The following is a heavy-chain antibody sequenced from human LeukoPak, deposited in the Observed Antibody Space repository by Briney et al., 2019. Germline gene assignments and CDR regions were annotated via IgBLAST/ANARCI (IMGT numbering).Heavy chain of an antibody. CDR1: GYTFNNYG. CDR2: ISAYNGNT. D-gene: IGHD2-15*01. J-gene: IGHJ4*02. CDR3: ARDEKRYCSGGSCPAYFDY. V-gene: IGHV1-18*01. Sequence: ASVKVSCKDSGYTFNNYGISWVRQAPGQGLEWMAWISAYNGNTNYALKLRGRVTMTTDTSTSTAYMELRSLRSDDTAVYYCARDEKRYCSGGSCPAYFDYWGQGTLVTVSS.